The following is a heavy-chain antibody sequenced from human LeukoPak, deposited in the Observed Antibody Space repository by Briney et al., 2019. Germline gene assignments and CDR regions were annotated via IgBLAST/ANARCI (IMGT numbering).Heavy chain of an antibody. CDR2: IIPIFGTA. J-gene: IGHJ6*03. CDR3: ARDRGYSSSWTIFYYYYMDV. V-gene: IGHV1-69*05. D-gene: IGHD6-13*01. Sequence: GASVKVSCKASGGTFSSYAISWVRQAPGQGLEWMGGIIPIFGTANYAQKFQGRVTLTTDEFTSTAYMELSRLRSDDTAVYYCARDRGYSSSWTIFYYYYMDVWGKGTTVTVSS. CDR1: GGTFSSYA.